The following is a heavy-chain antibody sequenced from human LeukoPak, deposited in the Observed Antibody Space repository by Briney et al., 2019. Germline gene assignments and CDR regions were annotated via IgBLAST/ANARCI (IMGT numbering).Heavy chain of an antibody. Sequence: GGPLRLSCAASGFNFGNFWMSWVRQAPGRGLQWVASMKGDGSHIYYVDSVKGRFTISRDNAKSSLYLQMNSLRAEDTAVYYCARLFGGVTTYDYWGQGALVTVSS. D-gene: IGHD2-8*02. CDR3: ARLFGGVTTYDY. V-gene: IGHV3-7*01. CDR2: MKGDGSHI. CDR1: GFNFGNFW. J-gene: IGHJ4*02.